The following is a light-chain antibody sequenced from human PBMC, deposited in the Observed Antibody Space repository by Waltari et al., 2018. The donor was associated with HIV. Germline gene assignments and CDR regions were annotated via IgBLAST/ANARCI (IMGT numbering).Light chain of an antibody. CDR3: QSYDSALTGCV. CDR1: TSNIGAGYD. Sequence: QSVLTQPPSVSGAPGQRVTISCSGNTSNIGAGYDVQWYQHLAGRAPKVLIYGNSDRPPGVPDRFSVSKSRTSASRAITGLPAEDEADYYCQSYDSALTGCVCGGGTILTVL. J-gene: IGLJ3*02. V-gene: IGLV1-40*01. CDR2: GNS.